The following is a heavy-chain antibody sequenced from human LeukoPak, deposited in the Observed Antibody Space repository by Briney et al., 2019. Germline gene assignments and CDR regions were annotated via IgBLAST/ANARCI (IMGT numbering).Heavy chain of an antibody. J-gene: IGHJ6*03. Sequence: GGSLRLSCAGSGFTVSSNYMSWVRQAPGKGMKWVSVIYSGGSTYYADSVKGRFTISRDNSKNTLYLQMNSLRAEDTAAYYCARVVVVAAKYYYYYMDVWGKGTTVTVSS. D-gene: IGHD2-15*01. V-gene: IGHV3-53*01. CDR1: GFTVSSNY. CDR2: IYSGGST. CDR3: ARVVVVAAKYYYYYMDV.